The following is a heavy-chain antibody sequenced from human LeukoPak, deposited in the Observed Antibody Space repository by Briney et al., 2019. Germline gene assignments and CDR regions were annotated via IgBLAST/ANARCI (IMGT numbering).Heavy chain of an antibody. Sequence: ASVKVSCKASGYTFTGYYMHWVRQAPGQGLEWMGRINPNSGGTNYAQKFQGRVTMTRDTSISTAYMELSRLRSDDTAVYYCARLATTGTTLGFDYWAREPWSPSPQ. CDR1: GYTFTGYY. CDR2: INPNSGGT. J-gene: IGHJ4*02. D-gene: IGHD1-1*01. CDR3: ARLATTGTTLGFDY. V-gene: IGHV1-2*06.